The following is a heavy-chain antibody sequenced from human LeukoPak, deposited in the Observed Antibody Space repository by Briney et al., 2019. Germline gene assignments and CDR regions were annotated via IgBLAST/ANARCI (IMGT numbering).Heavy chain of an antibody. CDR3: ARGGDSSGWTLYYYYYMDV. J-gene: IGHJ6*03. V-gene: IGHV3-74*01. CDR1: GFSFSSYW. CDR2: LNSDGSST. Sequence: GGSLRLSCAASGFSFSSYWMHWVRQAPGKGLVWVSRLNSDGSSTSYADSVKGRFTISRDNAKNTLYLQMNSLRAEDTAVYYCARGGDSSGWTLYYYYYMDVWGKGTTVTVSS. D-gene: IGHD6-19*01.